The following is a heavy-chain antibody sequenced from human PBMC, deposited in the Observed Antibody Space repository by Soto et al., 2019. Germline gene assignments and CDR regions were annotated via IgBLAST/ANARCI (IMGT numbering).Heavy chain of an antibody. J-gene: IGHJ4*02. CDR1: GVTFSSYD. Sequence: GGSLRLFCGGSGVTFSSYDMSWVRQAPGKRLEWVSQISSTGRSTKNADSVKGRFSIPRDNSKNTLYLQMNSLKAEGTAIYYCAKDARAYYEFWSWGQGTLVTVSS. CDR3: AKDARAYYEFWS. D-gene: IGHD3-3*01. CDR2: ISSTGRST. V-gene: IGHV3-23*01.